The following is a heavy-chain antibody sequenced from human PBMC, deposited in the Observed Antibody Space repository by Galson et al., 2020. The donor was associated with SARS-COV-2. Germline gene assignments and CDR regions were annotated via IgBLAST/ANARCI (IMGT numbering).Heavy chain of an antibody. J-gene: IGHJ3*01. D-gene: IGHD1-26*01. CDR3: TRGQVGNAFDL. CDR1: GFTISDYD. V-gene: IGHV3-13*01. Sequence: GESLKISCAAPGFTISDYDMHWVRPASGKSVEMVSLDGSVGDTYYLGSVKGRFIISRDNAKSSLYLEMNSLTAGDTAMYYCTRGQVGNAFDLWGQGTLVTVSS. CDR2: DGSVGDT.